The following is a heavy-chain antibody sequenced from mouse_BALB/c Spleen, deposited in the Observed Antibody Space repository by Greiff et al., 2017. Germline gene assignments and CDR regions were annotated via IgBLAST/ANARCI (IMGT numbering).Heavy chain of an antibody. J-gene: IGHJ1*01. CDR2: IWAGGST. Sequence: VKLMESGPGLVAPSQSLSITCTVSGFSLTSYGVHWVRQPPGKGLEWLGVIWAGGSTNYNSALMSRLSISKDNSKSQVFLKMNSLQTDDTAMYYCARGYYYGGYFDVWGAGTTVTVSS. CDR1: GFSLTSYG. CDR3: ARGYYYGGYFDV. V-gene: IGHV2-9*02. D-gene: IGHD1-1*01.